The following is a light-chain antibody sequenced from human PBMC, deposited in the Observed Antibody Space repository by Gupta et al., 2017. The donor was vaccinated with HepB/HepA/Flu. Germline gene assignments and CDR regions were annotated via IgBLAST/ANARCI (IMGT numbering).Light chain of an antibody. Sequence: SSELTQDPAVSVALGQTVRITCQGDILTDYNASWYEQKPGQAPVLVIYNKDNRPSEIPDRFSGSSSGNTASLTITGAQAEDEGDYYCSSRDSSGYYLIFGTGTKVTVL. CDR3: SSRDSSGYYLI. V-gene: IGLV3-19*01. CDR2: NKD. CDR1: ILTDYN. J-gene: IGLJ1*01.